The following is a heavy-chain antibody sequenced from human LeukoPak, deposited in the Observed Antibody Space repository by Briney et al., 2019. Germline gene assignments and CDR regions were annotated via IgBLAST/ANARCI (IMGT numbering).Heavy chain of an antibody. CDR1: GGSISSYY. CDR3: AKRRGGSSELDP. V-gene: IGHV4-59*01. J-gene: IGHJ5*02. Sequence: SETLSLTCTVSGGSISSYYWSWIRQPPGKGLEWIGYIYYSGSTYYNPSLKSRVTISVDTSKNQFSLKLSSVTAADTAVYYCAKRRGGSSELDPWGQGTLVTVS. CDR2: IYYSGST. D-gene: IGHD6-6*01.